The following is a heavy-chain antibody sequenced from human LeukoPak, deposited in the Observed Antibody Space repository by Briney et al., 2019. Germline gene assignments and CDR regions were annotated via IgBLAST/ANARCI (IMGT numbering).Heavy chain of an antibody. CDR3: AKGSYGSGSYYSAYYYYYYGMDV. CDR1: GFSVSNTY. CDR2: IYRDDRT. J-gene: IGHJ6*02. D-gene: IGHD3-10*01. Sequence: PGGSLRLSCAASGFSVSNTYMTWVRQAPGKGLEWVSVIYRDDRTYYADSVKGRFTISRDNSKNTLYLQMNSLRAEDTAVYYCAKGSYGSGSYYSAYYYYYYGMDVWGQGTTVTVSS. V-gene: IGHV3-66*01.